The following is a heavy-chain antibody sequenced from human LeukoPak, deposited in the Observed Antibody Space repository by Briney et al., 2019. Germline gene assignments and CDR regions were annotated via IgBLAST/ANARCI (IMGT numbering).Heavy chain of an antibody. Sequence: PSETLSLTCAVSGDSITSDKWWTWVRQPPGKGLEWIGEIHHSKSSNYYPSLKSRVTISVDKSKNQFSLKLSSVTAADTAVYYCVHSSGYYSFDYWGQGTLVTVSS. D-gene: IGHD3-22*01. J-gene: IGHJ4*02. CDR3: VHSSGYYSFDY. CDR2: IHHSKSS. V-gene: IGHV4-4*02. CDR1: GDSITSDKW.